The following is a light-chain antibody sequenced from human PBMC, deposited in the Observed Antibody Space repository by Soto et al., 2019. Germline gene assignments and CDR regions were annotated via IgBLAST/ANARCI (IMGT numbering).Light chain of an antibody. J-gene: IGLJ3*02. CDR2: DVT. CDR3: SSYTSSSTPLV. V-gene: IGLV2-14*01. CDR1: SSDVGAYNY. Sequence: QSVLTQPASVSGSPGQSITISCTGTSSDVGAYNYVSWYQQHPGKAPKLMIYDVTNRPSGVSNRFSGSKSGNTASLTISGLQAEDEADYYCSSYTSSSTPLVFGGGTKLTV.